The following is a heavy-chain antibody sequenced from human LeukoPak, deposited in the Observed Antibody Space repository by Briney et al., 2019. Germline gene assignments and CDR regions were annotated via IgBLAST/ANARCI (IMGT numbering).Heavy chain of an antibody. CDR2: VSYDGTNK. Sequence: GGSLRLSCAASGFTFSNYGMHWVRQAPGKGLEWVAIVSYDGTNKYYADSVKGRFTISRDSSKNTLYLQMNSLRAEDTAVYYCARDRYYYDSSGYRFPFDYWGQGTLVTVSS. D-gene: IGHD3-22*01. J-gene: IGHJ4*02. CDR1: GFTFSNYG. V-gene: IGHV3-30*03. CDR3: ARDRYYYDSSGYRFPFDY.